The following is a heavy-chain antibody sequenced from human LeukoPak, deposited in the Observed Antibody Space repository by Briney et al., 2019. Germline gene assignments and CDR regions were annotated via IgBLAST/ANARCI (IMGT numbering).Heavy chain of an antibody. J-gene: IGHJ3*02. CDR2: VSYDGSNK. Sequence: PGGSLRLSCAASAFTFSTYAMHWVRQAPDKGLEWVAVVSYDGSNKFYSDSVKGRFTISRDNSKNTLYLQMNSLRAEDTAVYYCAKDGAIAVADDAFDIWGQGTMVTVSS. CDR1: AFTFSTYA. D-gene: IGHD6-19*01. CDR3: AKDGAIAVADDAFDI. V-gene: IGHV3-30-3*01.